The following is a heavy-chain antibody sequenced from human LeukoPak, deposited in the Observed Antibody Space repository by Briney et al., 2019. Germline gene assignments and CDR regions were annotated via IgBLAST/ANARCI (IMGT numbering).Heavy chain of an antibody. Sequence: PSETLSLTCSVSGGSISSGSYYWSWIRQPPGKGLEWIGEINHSGSTNYNPSLKSRVSISIDTSNNDLSLKVTSVTAADTAGYYCARAPWAYGNYVHAFDIWGQGTMVTVPS. D-gene: IGHD4-11*01. CDR2: INHSGST. CDR3: ARAPWAYGNYVHAFDI. J-gene: IGHJ3*02. CDR1: GGSISSGSYY. V-gene: IGHV4-39*07.